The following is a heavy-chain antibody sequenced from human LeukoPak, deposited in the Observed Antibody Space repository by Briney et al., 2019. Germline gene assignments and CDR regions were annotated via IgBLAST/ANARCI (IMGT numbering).Heavy chain of an antibody. V-gene: IGHV1-2*02. D-gene: IGHD1-1*01. CDR3: ARDLELERPARAFDI. Sequence: ASVTVSCKASGYTFTVYYMHWVRQAPGQGGEWMGWINPNSGGTNYAQKFQGRVTMTRDTSISTAYMELSRLRSDDTAVYYCARDLELERPARAFDIWGQGTMVTVSS. J-gene: IGHJ3*02. CDR2: INPNSGGT. CDR1: GYTFTVYY.